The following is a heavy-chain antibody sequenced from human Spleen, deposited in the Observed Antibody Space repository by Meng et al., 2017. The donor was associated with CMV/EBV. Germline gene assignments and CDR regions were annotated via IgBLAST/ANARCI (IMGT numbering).Heavy chain of an antibody. Sequence: SETQSLTCTVSGGSISSSSYYWGWIRQPPGKGLEWIGSIYYSGSTYYNPSLKSRVTISVDTSKNQFSLKLTSVTAADTAVYYCARRVRRGDNYGPALDVWGQGTAVTVSS. CDR1: GGSISSSSYY. D-gene: IGHD5-18*01. J-gene: IGHJ6*02. CDR3: ARRVRRGDNYGPALDV. V-gene: IGHV4-39*07. CDR2: IYYSGST.